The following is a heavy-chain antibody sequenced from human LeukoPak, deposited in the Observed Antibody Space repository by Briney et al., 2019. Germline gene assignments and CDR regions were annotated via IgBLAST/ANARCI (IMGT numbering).Heavy chain of an antibody. CDR2: ISGSGGST. V-gene: IGHV3-23*01. CDR1: GFTLSSYA. CDR3: AKVCIWRGEFDY. Sequence: PGGSLRLSCAASGFTLSSYAMSWARQAPGKGLEWVSAISGSGGSTYYADSAKGRFTISRDNSKNTLYLQMNSLRAEDTAVYYCAKVCIWRGEFDYWGQGTLITVSS. D-gene: IGHD3-10*01. J-gene: IGHJ4*02.